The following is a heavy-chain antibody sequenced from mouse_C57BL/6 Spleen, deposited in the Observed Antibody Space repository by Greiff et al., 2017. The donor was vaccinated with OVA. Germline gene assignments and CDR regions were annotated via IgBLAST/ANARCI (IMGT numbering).Heavy chain of an antibody. J-gene: IGHJ4*01. CDR3: ARRDYYGSSYYAMDY. CDR2: ISSGSSTI. Sequence: QLVESGGGLVKPGGSLKLSCAASGFTFSDYGMHWVRQAPEKGLEWVAYISSGSSTIYYADTVKGRFTISRDNAKNTLFLQMTSLRSEDTAMYYCARRDYYGSSYYAMDYWGQGTSVTVSS. D-gene: IGHD1-1*01. V-gene: IGHV5-17*01. CDR1: GFTFSDYG.